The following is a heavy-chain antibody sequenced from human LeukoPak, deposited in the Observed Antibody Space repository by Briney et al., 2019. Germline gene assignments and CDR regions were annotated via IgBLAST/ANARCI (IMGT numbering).Heavy chain of an antibody. Sequence: GASVKVSCKASGGTFSSYAISWVRQAPGQGLEWMGGIIPIFGTANYAQKFQGRVTITTDESTSTAYMELSSLRSEDTAVYYCASVYNSGRQGDDAFDIWGQGTMVTVSS. CDR1: GGTFSSYA. CDR3: ASVYNSGRQGDDAFDI. J-gene: IGHJ3*02. D-gene: IGHD1-26*01. CDR2: IIPIFGTA. V-gene: IGHV1-69*05.